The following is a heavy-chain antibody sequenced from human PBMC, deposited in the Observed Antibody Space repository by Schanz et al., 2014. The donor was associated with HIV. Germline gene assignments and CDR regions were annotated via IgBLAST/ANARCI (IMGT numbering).Heavy chain of an antibody. CDR2: INWNGDTT. V-gene: IGHV3-23*01. Sequence: EVQLLEFGGGSVRPGESLRLSCLASGFTFNNYAMSWVRQAPGKGLEWVAVINWNGDTTYYADSVKGRFTISRDNSKNTLYLQMNRLRAEDTAVYYCAKCPTMVRGTGMDVWGQGTTVTVSS. CDR1: GFTFNNYA. J-gene: IGHJ6*02. CDR3: AKCPTMVRGTGMDV. D-gene: IGHD3-10*01.